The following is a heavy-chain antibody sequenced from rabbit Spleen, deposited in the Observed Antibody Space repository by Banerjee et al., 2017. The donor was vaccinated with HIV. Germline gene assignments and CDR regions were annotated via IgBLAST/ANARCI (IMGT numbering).Heavy chain of an antibody. V-gene: IGHV1S45*01. J-gene: IGHJ4*01. Sequence: QEQLVESGGGLVKPGASLTLTCKASGLPFSEKAVMCWVRQAPGKGLTWIACINVITGKAVYASWAKGRFTFSRTSSTTVTLQMTSLTAADTATYFCASGADYAYGGYDLWGPGTLVTVS. CDR2: INVITGKA. CDR1: GLPFSEKAV. CDR3: ASGADYAYGGYDL. D-gene: IGHD6-1*01.